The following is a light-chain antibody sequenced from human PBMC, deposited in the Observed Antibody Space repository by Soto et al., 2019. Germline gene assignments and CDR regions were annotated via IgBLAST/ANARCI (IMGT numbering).Light chain of an antibody. J-gene: IGKJ1*01. Sequence: EKVMTQSPATLSMSPGERATLSCRASQSVSSYLAWYQQKPGQAPRLLIYGASTRATGIPARFSGSGSGTEFTLTISSLHSEDFAVYYCQQYNNWPSWTFGQGTKVEIK. CDR1: QSVSSY. CDR3: QQYNNWPSWT. V-gene: IGKV3-15*01. CDR2: GAS.